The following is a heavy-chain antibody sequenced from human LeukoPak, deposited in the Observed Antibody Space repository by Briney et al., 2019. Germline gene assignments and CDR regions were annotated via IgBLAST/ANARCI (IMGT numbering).Heavy chain of an antibody. D-gene: IGHD6-13*01. CDR2: IKQDGTEK. J-gene: IGHJ4*02. V-gene: IGHV3-7*01. CDR3: ARDGQGSSWDN. CDR1: RLTFRYFW. Sequence: GGSLRLSCAALRLTFRYFWLSGVRQASGKGLQWVANIKQDGTEKYYVDSVKGRFTISRDNAKHSVYLQINSLSAEDPAVYYRARDGQGSSWDNWGQGTLVTVSS.